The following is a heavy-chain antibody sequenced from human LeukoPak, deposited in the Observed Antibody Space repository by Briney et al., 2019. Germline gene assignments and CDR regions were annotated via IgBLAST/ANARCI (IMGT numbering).Heavy chain of an antibody. D-gene: IGHD2-15*01. J-gene: IGHJ5*02. Sequence: GESLKISCKGSGYSINNYWIGWVRQMPGKGLEWMGIIYPADSDIRYSPSFQGQVTISADKSISTAYLQWSSLKASDTAMYYCARREYCSGGSCYTWFDPWGQGTLVIVSP. CDR2: IYPADSDI. CDR3: ARREYCSGGSCYTWFDP. V-gene: IGHV5-51*01. CDR1: GYSINNYW.